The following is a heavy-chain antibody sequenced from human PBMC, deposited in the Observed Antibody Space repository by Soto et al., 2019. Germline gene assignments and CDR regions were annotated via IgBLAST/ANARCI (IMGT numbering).Heavy chain of an antibody. D-gene: IGHD6-13*01. V-gene: IGHV4-4*07. Sequence: QLQLQESGPGLVKASETLSLTCIVSGGSISEKYWNWVRQPPGKGLEWIGLIFANGHTDYNPSLKSRVTMSVDASKNQFSLRLTSMTAAHTAVYYCVASLAASGLNWLDPWGRGTLVTVSS. CDR2: IFANGHT. CDR1: GGSISEKY. J-gene: IGHJ5*02. CDR3: VASLAASGLNWLDP.